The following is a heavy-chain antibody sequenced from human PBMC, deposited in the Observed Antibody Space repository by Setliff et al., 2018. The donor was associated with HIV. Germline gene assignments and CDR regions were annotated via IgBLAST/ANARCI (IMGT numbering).Heavy chain of an antibody. CDR1: GYSIKSGYY. Sequence: SETLSLTCTVSGYSIKSGYYWGWIRQPPGRGLEWIGSIFHTGSAHYNSSLQSRVDMSVDTSKNQFSLKVTSVTAADTAVYYCASLSTRDSSGPFHFWGQGTLVTVSS. CDR3: ASLSTRDSSGPFHF. V-gene: IGHV4-38-2*02. D-gene: IGHD3-22*01. J-gene: IGHJ4*02. CDR2: IFHTGSA.